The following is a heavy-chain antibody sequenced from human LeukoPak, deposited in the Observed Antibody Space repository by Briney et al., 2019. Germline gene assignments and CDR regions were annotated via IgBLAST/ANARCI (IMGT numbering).Heavy chain of an antibody. CDR2: IYYSGST. V-gene: IGHV4-39*07. J-gene: IGHJ5*02. CDR3: ARAPGIVVVPAATWWFDP. D-gene: IGHD2-2*01. CDR1: GGSISSSSYY. Sequence: SETLSLTCTVSGGSISSSSYYWGWIRQPPGKGLEWIGTIYYSGSTYYNPSLKSRVTISVDTSKNQFSLKLSSVTAADTAVYYCARAPGIVVVPAATWWFDPWGQGTLVTVSS.